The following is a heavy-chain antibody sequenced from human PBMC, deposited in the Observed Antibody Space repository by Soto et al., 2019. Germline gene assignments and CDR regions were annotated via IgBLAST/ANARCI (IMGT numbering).Heavy chain of an antibody. J-gene: IGHJ5*02. CDR3: ATQEVGGSYVYTFDP. CDR2: IYYSGST. V-gene: IGHV4-39*02. Sequence: SETLSLTCTVSGGSISSSSYYWGWIRQPPGKGIEWIGSIYYSGSTYYNPSLKSRVTISVDTSKNHFSLKLSSVTAADTAVYYCATQEVGGSYVYTFDPWGQGTLVTVSS. CDR1: GGSISSSSYY. D-gene: IGHD1-26*01.